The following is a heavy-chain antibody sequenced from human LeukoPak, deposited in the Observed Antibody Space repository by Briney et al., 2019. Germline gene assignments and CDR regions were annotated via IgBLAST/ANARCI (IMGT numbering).Heavy chain of an antibody. CDR3: ARVVTPFRWDY. J-gene: IGHJ4*02. Sequence: GGSLRLSCVTSGIRFRNHGMHWVRQTPGKGLEWVAIIWYDGSKKYYTESVKGRFTISRDNAKNSLYLQMNSLRAEDTAVYYYARVVTPFRWDYWGQGTLVTVSS. V-gene: IGHV3-33*01. CDR2: IWYDGSKK. CDR1: GIRFRNHG. D-gene: IGHD4-23*01.